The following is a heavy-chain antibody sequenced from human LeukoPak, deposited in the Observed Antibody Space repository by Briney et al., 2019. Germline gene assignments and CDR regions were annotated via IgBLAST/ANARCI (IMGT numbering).Heavy chain of an antibody. V-gene: IGHV4-59*01. CDR3: ARGGDYVWGSYRSHNWFDP. Sequence: SETLSLTCTVSGGSISSYYWSWVRQPPGKGLEWIGYVSYSGSTDYNPSLKSRVIISIDTSKNQFSLRLSSVTAADTAVYYCARGGDYVWGSYRSHNWFDPWGQGTLVTVSS. CDR1: GGSISSYY. D-gene: IGHD3-16*02. CDR2: VSYSGST. J-gene: IGHJ5*02.